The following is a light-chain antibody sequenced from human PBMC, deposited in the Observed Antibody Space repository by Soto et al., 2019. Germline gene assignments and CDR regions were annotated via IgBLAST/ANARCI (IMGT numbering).Light chain of an antibody. J-gene: IGKJ1*01. V-gene: IGKV3-15*01. CDR2: GAS. CDR1: QSVRSN. Sequence: EIVMTQSPATPSASPGERATLSRRASQSVRSNLAWYQQKPGQAPRLLIYGASTRATGIPARFSGSGSGTEFTLSIGSLQSEDFAVYYCQQYNDWPPTFGQGTKVDI. CDR3: QQYNDWPPT.